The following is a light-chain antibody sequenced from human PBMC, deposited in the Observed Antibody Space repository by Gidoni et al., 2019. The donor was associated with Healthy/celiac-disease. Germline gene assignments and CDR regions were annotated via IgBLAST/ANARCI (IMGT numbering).Light chain of an antibody. J-gene: IGKJ5*01. V-gene: IGKV2-28*01. CDR3: MQALQIPIT. CDR2: LGS. CDR1: QSLLHSNGYNY. Sequence: DIVMTQSPLSLPVTPGEPASISCRSSQSLLHSNGYNYLDWYLQKPGQSPQLLIYLGSNRASGVPDRFSGSGSGTDFTLKISRVEAEDVGVYYCMQALQIPITFGQXTRLEIK.